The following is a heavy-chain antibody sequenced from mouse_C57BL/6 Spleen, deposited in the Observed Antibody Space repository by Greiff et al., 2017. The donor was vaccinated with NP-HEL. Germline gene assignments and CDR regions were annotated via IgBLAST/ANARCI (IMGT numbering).Heavy chain of an antibody. CDR2: IYPGSGST. J-gene: IGHJ2*01. V-gene: IGHV1-55*01. Sequence: VQLQQPGAELVKPGASVKMSCKASGYTFTSYWITWVKQRPGQGLEWIGDIYPGSGSTNYNEKFKSKATLTVDTSSSTAYMQLSSLTSEDSAVDYCARSPDYYGSSYLDYWGQGTTLTVSS. D-gene: IGHD1-1*01. CDR1: GYTFTSYW. CDR3: ARSPDYYGSSYLDY.